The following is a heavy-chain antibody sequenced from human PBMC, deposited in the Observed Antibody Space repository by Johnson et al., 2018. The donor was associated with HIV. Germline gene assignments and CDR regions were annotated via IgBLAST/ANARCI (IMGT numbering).Heavy chain of an antibody. V-gene: IGHV3-64*01. CDR2: ISSNGGST. D-gene: IGHD6-19*01. Sequence: VQLVESGGGLVKPGGSLRLSCAASGFTFSSYAMHWVRQAPGKGLEFVSAISSNGGSTYYANSVKGSFTISRDNSKNTLYLQMGSLRAEDMAVYYCARDSEDSSGFGAFDIWGQGTVVTVSS. CDR1: GFTFSSYA. J-gene: IGHJ3*02. CDR3: ARDSEDSSGFGAFDI.